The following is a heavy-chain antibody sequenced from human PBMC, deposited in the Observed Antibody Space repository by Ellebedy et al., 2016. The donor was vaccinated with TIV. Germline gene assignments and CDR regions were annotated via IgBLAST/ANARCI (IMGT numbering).Heavy chain of an antibody. V-gene: IGHV3-23*01. Sequence: GESLKISCAASGFTFSSYVMSWVRQAPGKGLEWVSTISDSGGNTHFPDSVKGRFTISRDNSRNTVYLQMNNLRAEDTAVNYCARDSGRRRSWDNDYWGQGTLVTVSS. CDR2: ISDSGGNT. D-gene: IGHD3-10*01. J-gene: IGHJ4*02. CDR1: GFTFSSYV. CDR3: ARDSGRRRSWDNDY.